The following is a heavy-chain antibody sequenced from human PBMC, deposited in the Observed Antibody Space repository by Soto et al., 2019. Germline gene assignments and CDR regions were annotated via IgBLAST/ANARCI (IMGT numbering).Heavy chain of an antibody. V-gene: IGHV4-59*01. CDR2: IYSSGTT. J-gene: IGHJ4*02. D-gene: IGHD6-19*01. Sequence: QVQLQESGPGLVKPSETLSLTCTVSGGSISGYYWSWIRQTPRKGLEWVAYIYSSGTTNYNPSLKSRFTMSVDTSKNQCSLKLSSMAAADTAVYYCARGSGWFYYWGQGTLVTVSS. CDR1: GGSISGYY. CDR3: ARGSGWFYY.